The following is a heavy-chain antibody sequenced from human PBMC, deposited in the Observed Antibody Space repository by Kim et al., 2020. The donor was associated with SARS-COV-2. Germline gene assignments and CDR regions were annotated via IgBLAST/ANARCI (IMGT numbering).Heavy chain of an antibody. CDR2: SYYSGST. CDR1: GGSISSSSYY. CDR3: ARDIRGVIINYYGMDV. Sequence: SETLSLTCTVSGGSISSSSYYWGWIRQPPGKGLEWIGSSYYSGSTYYNPSLKSRVTISVDTSKNQFSLKLSSVTAADTAVYYCARDIRGVIINYYGMDV. J-gene: IGHJ6*01. V-gene: IGHV4-39*07. D-gene: IGHD3-10*01.